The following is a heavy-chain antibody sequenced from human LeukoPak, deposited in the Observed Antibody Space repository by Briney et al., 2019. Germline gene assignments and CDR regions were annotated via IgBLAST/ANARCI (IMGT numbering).Heavy chain of an antibody. D-gene: IGHD3-10*01. Sequence: GGSLRLSCAASGFTVSSNYMSWVRQAPGKGLEWVSVIYSGGSTYYADSVKGRFTISRDNSKNTLYLQMSSLRAEDTAVYYCARLNYGSGSYLDYWGQGTLVTVSS. J-gene: IGHJ4*02. CDR1: GFTVSSNY. CDR3: ARLNYGSGSYLDY. V-gene: IGHV3-53*01. CDR2: IYSGGST.